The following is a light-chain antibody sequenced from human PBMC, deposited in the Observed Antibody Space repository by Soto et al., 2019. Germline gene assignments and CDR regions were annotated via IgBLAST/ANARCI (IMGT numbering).Light chain of an antibody. CDR3: MQQLEAPCT. J-gene: IGKJ1*01. Sequence: VMTQSPPSLSVTPGEPASISCRSSQSLLHSNVFQYLDWYLQKPGQSPQLLIYLGFNRASGVPERFRGSGSGTYCTLNISRAEAEDVGIYFCMQQLEAPCTFGQGTKVDIK. CDR2: LGF. CDR1: QSLLHSNVFQY. V-gene: IGKV2-28*01.